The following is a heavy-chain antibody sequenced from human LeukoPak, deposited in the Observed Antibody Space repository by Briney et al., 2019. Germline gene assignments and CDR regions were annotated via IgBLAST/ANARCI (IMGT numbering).Heavy chain of an antibody. J-gene: IGHJ6*03. D-gene: IGHD6-6*01. CDR3: ARGGRGIAARRVHYYYMDV. Sequence: PSETLSLTCAVYGGSFSGYYWSWIRQPPGKGLEWIGEINHSGSTNYNPSLKSRVTISVDTSKNQFSLKLSSVTAADTAVYYCARGGRGIAARRVHYYYMDVWGKGTTVTVSS. V-gene: IGHV4-34*01. CDR2: INHSGST. CDR1: GGSFSGYY.